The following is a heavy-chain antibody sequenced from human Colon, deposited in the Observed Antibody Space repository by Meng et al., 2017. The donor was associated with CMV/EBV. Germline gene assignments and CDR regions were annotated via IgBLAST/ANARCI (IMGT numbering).Heavy chain of an antibody. Sequence: VQLQASGPGSVKPSGNLTPPCAGSGGSRSSSNWWSWVRQPPGKGLEWIGEIYHSGSTNYNPSLKSRVTISVDKSKNQFSLKLSSVTAADTAVYYCARDLGAGYNWNYGYNWFDPWGQGTLVTVSS. D-gene: IGHD1-7*01. V-gene: IGHV4-4*02. J-gene: IGHJ5*02. CDR3: ARDLGAGYNWNYGYNWFDP. CDR1: GGSRSSSNW. CDR2: IYHSGST.